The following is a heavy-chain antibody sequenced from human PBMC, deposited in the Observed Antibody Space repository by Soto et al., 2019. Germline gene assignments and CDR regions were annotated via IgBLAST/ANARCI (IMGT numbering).Heavy chain of an antibody. CDR2: ISSSSSYI. Sequence: GGSLRLSCAASGFTFSSYSMNWVRQAPGKGLEWVSSISSSSSYIYYADSVKGRFTISRDNAKNSLYLQMSSLRVEDTAVYYCARAYSDAFDIWGQGTMVTVSS. D-gene: IGHD2-15*01. V-gene: IGHV3-21*04. CDR1: GFTFSSYS. CDR3: ARAYSDAFDI. J-gene: IGHJ3*02.